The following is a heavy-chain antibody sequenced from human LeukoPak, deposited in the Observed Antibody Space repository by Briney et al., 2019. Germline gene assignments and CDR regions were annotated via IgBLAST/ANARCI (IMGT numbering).Heavy chain of an antibody. V-gene: IGHV3-11*04. D-gene: IGHD2-2*03. CDR3: ARDGYCSSTSCYNFDY. CDR1: GFIFSDYY. CDR2: ISSSGTTI. Sequence: GGSLRLSCAVSGFIFSDYYMNWIRQAPGKGLEWVSYISSSGTTIYYADSVKGRFTISRDNPKNSVHLQMNSLRDEDTAVYYCARDGYCSSTSCYNFDYWGQGTLVTVSS. J-gene: IGHJ4*02.